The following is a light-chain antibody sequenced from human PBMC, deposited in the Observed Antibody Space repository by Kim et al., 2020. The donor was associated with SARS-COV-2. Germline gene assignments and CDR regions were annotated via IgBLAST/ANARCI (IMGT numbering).Light chain of an antibody. CDR3: QQRST. Sequence: PATRSLSPGERATLSCRASQSVSSYLAWYQQKPGQAPRLLIYDASNRATGIPARFSGSGSGTDFTLTISSLEPEDFAVYYCQQRSTFGQGTKLEI. CDR2: DAS. CDR1: QSVSSY. V-gene: IGKV3-11*01. J-gene: IGKJ2*01.